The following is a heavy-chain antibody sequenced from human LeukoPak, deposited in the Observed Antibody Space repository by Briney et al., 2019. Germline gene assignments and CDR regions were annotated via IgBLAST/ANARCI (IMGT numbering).Heavy chain of an antibody. D-gene: IGHD5-24*01. CDR1: ALTFSNAW. CDR2: IKSKTDGGTT. CDR3: TTGTDRRDGYNYYYYYGMDV. Sequence: GGSLRLSCAASALTFSNAWMSWVRQAPGKGLESVGRIKSKTDGGTTDYAAPVKGRFTISRDDSKNTLYLQMNSLKTEDTAVYYCTTGTDRRDGYNYYYYYGMDVWGQGTTVTVSS. J-gene: IGHJ6*02. V-gene: IGHV3-15*01.